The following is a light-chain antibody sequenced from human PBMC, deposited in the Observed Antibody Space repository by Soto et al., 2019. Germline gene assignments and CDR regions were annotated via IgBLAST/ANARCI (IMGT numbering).Light chain of an antibody. V-gene: IGKV1-39*01. Sequence: DIQMTQSPSALSASVGDRVTITCRASQSITNYLNWYQHKPGQAPNLLIYAASTLQAGVPSRFRGSGSGTDFTLTISSLLPEDFATYFCQQSNSSPPTFGGGTKVEIK. J-gene: IGKJ4*01. CDR1: QSITNY. CDR3: QQSNSSPPT. CDR2: AAS.